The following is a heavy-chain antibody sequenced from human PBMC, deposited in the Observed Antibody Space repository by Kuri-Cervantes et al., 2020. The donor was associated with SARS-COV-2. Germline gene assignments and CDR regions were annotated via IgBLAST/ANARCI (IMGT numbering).Heavy chain of an antibody. CDR1: GYSISSGYY. J-gene: IGHJ2*01. CDR2: NNHSGST. Sequence: SQTLSLTCAVSGYSISSGYYWGWIRQPPGKGLEWIGENNHSGSTNYNPSLKSRVTISVDTSKNQFSLKLSSVTAADTAVYYCARPYGDDLNWYFDLWGRGTLVTVSS. V-gene: IGHV4-38-2*01. D-gene: IGHD4-17*01. CDR3: ARPYGDDLNWYFDL.